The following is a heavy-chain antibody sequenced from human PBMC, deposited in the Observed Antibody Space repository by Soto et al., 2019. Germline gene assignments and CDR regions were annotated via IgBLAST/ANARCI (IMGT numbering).Heavy chain of an antibody. CDR1: GYTFTSYG. D-gene: IGHD2-15*01. CDR3: ARVDAIEVVAADY. Sequence: QVQLVQSGGEVKKPGASVKVSCKASGYTFTSYGISWVRQAPGQGLEWMGWISAYNGDTDHAQKLQGRVTMTTNTSTSTAHMELRSLRSDDTAVYYCARVDAIEVVAADYWGQATLVTVSS. V-gene: IGHV1-18*01. CDR2: ISAYNGDT. J-gene: IGHJ4*02.